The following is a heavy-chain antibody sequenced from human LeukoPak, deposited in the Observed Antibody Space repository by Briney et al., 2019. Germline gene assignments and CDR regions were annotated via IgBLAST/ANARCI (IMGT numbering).Heavy chain of an antibody. Sequence: GGSLRLSCAASGFNFSNYWMSWVRQAPGKGLEWVANINQDGSEKYYVDSVKGRFTISRDNAKNSLYLRMNSLRAEDTAVYYCARGRGYSYHDYWGQGTLVTVSS. V-gene: IGHV3-7*01. D-gene: IGHD5-18*01. J-gene: IGHJ4*02. CDR3: ARGRGYSYHDY. CDR1: GFNFSNYW. CDR2: INQDGSEK.